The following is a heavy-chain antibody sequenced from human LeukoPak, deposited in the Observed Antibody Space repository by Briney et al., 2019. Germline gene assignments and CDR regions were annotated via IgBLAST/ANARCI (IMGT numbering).Heavy chain of an antibody. Sequence: SQTLSLTCAVSGGSISSGGYSWSSIRQPPGKGLEWIGYIYHSGSTYYNPSLKSRVTISVDRSKNQFSLKLSSVTAADTAVYYCARDRYDILTGYPSNWFDPWGQGTLVTVSS. J-gene: IGHJ5*02. D-gene: IGHD3-9*01. CDR3: ARDRYDILTGYPSNWFDP. V-gene: IGHV4-30-2*01. CDR2: IYHSGST. CDR1: GGSISSGGYS.